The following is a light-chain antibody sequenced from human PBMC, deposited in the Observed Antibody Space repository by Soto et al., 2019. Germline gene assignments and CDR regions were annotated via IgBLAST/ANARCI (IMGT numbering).Light chain of an antibody. Sequence: DIQLTQSPSFLSASVGDRVTITCRASQGISTDLAWYQQRPGKAPKLLIYAASTLQSGVPSSFSGSGSGTEFTLTISSLQPGDFATYYCQQLNTYPLTFGGGTKVAIK. J-gene: IGKJ4*01. V-gene: IGKV1-9*01. CDR2: AAS. CDR3: QQLNTYPLT. CDR1: QGISTD.